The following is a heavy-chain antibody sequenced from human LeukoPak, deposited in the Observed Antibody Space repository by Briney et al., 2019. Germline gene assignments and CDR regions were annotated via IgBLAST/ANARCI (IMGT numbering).Heavy chain of an antibody. V-gene: IGHV2-70*16. J-gene: IGHJ4*02. CDR3: ARAKYYYDSSGPEYYFDY. CDR1: GGSFSGYY. CDR2: IDWDDDK. Sequence: TLSLTCAVYGGSFSGYYWSWIRQPPGKALEWLARIDWDDDKFYSTSLKTRLTISKDTSKNQVVLTMTNMDPVDTATYYCARAKYYYDSSGPEYYFDYWGQGTLVTVSS. D-gene: IGHD3-22*01.